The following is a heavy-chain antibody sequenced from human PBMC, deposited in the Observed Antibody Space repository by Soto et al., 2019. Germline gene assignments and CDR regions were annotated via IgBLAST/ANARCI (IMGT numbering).Heavy chain of an antibody. Sequence: PGGSLRLSCATSGFSFSSSWMSWVRLAPGKGPEWVAAVKYDGSQTIHVDSVKGRFTISRDNAKNSLYLQMDSLRAEDTAMYYCARGPYWGQGTLVTVSS. J-gene: IGHJ4*02. CDR2: VKYDGSQT. CDR1: GFSFSSSW. CDR3: ARGPY. V-gene: IGHV3-7*05.